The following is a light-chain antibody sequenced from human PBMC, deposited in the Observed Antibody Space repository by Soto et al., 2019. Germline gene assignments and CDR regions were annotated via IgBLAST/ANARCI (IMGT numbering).Light chain of an antibody. V-gene: IGKV3-20*01. CDR1: QSVSSN. J-gene: IGKJ5*01. CDR3: QQYGSSLT. CDR2: GAS. Sequence: RVMTQSPATLSVSPGERATLSCRASQSVSSNLAWYQQKPGQAPRLLFYGASSRVTGIPQRLSGSGSGTDFTLTISRLEPEDFAVYYCQQYGSSLTFGQGTRLEI.